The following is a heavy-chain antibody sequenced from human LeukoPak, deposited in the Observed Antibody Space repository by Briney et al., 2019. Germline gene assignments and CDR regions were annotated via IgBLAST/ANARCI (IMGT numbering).Heavy chain of an antibody. Sequence: GASVKVSCKASGYTFTVYYMHWVRQAPGQGLEWMGGINPNSGDTNYAQKFQGRVTMTRDTSISTAYMELSRLRSDDTAVYYCARDYSGRYYYFGYWGLGTLVTVSS. CDR1: GYTFTVYY. J-gene: IGHJ4*02. D-gene: IGHD1-26*01. V-gene: IGHV1-2*02. CDR3: ARDYSGRYYYFGY. CDR2: INPNSGDT.